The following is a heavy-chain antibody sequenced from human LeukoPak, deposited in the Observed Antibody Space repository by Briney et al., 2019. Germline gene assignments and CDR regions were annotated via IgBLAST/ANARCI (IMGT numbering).Heavy chain of an antibody. CDR2: INHRGST. V-gene: IGHV4-34*01. D-gene: IGHD5-12*01. Sequence: SETLSLTCAVYGGSFSGYYWSWIRQPPGKGLEWIGEINHRGSTNYNPSLKSRVTISVDTSKNQFSLKLSSVTAADTAVYYCARVATRSHWYFDLWGRGTLVTVSS. CDR3: ARVATRSHWYFDL. CDR1: GGSFSGYY. J-gene: IGHJ2*01.